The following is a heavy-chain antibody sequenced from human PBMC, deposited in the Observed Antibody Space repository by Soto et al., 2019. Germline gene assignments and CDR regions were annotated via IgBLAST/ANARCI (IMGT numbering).Heavy chain of an antibody. Sequence: GGSLRLSCAASGFTFSNAWMNWVRQAPGKGLEWVGRIKSKTDGGTTDYAAPVKGRFTISRDDSKNTLYLQMNSLKTEDTAVYYCTTHTTRPPYYDYVWGSYRRSDYWGQGTLVTVSS. CDR1: GFTFSNAW. V-gene: IGHV3-15*07. CDR2: IKSKTDGGTT. D-gene: IGHD3-16*02. CDR3: TTHTTRPPYYDYVWGSYRRSDY. J-gene: IGHJ4*02.